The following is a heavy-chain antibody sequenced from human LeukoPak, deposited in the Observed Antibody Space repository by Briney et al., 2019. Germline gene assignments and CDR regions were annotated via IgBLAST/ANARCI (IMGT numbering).Heavy chain of an antibody. CDR1: GFTFSSYG. D-gene: IGHD3-3*01. V-gene: IGHV3-30*02. Sequence: GSLRLSCAASGFTFSSYGMHWVRQAPGKGLEWVAFIRYDGSNKYYADSVKGRFTISRDNSKNTLYLQMNSLRAEDTAVYYCAKDNYDFWSGYKYEDDAFDIWGQGTMVTVSS. J-gene: IGHJ3*02. CDR2: IRYDGSNK. CDR3: AKDNYDFWSGYKYEDDAFDI.